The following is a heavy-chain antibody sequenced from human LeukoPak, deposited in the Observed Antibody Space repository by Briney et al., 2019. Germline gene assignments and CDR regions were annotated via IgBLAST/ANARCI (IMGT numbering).Heavy chain of an antibody. CDR3: ARSISGTVIFRY. CDR1: GGSFSGYY. CDR2: INHSGST. D-gene: IGHD3/OR15-3a*01. J-gene: IGHJ4*02. V-gene: IGHV4-34*01. Sequence: SETLSLTCAVYGGSFSGYYWSWIRQPPGKGLEWIGEINHSGSTNYNPSLKSRVTISVDTSKNQFSLKLSSVTAADTAVYYCARSISGTVIFRYWGQGTLVTVSS.